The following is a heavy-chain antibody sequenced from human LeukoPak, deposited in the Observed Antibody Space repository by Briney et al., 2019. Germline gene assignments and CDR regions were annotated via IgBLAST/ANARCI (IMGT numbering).Heavy chain of an antibody. V-gene: IGHV3-30*04. D-gene: IGHD3-22*01. J-gene: IGHJ4*02. CDR1: GFSFSNYA. CDR2: ISYDGNNK. CDR3: AREMTDYDSSGYYTRRYYFDY. Sequence: GGSLRLSCATSGFSFSNYAMHWLRQAPGKGLEWVTVISYDGNNKYYADSVKGRFTISRDNSKNTLYLQMNSLRAEDTAVYYCAREMTDYDSSGYYTRRYYFDYWGQGTLVTVSS.